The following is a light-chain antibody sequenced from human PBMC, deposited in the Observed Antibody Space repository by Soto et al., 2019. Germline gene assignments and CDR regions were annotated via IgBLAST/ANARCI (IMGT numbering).Light chain of an antibody. CDR3: SSYTSSNTYV. CDR1: SSDVGGYNY. CDR2: EVT. J-gene: IGLJ1*01. Sequence: QSVLTQPASVSGSPGQSITISCTGTSSDVGGYNYVSWYQQNPGKAPKLMIYEVTNRPPGVSNRFSGSKSGNTASLTISGLQAEDEADYYCSSYTSSNTYVFGSGTKVTVL. V-gene: IGLV2-14*01.